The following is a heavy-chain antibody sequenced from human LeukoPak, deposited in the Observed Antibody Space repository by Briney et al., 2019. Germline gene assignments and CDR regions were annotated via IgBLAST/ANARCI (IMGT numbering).Heavy chain of an antibody. CDR1: GGSISSYY. J-gene: IGHJ4*02. Sequence: SETLSLTCTVSGGSISSYYWSWIRQPAGKGLEWIGRIYSTGGTNYNPSLKSRVTMSVDTSKNQFPLRLRSVTAADTAVYYCARQIASAGTAGFDFWGQGALVTVSS. D-gene: IGHD6-13*01. V-gene: IGHV4-4*07. CDR2: IYSTGGT. CDR3: ARQIASAGTAGFDF.